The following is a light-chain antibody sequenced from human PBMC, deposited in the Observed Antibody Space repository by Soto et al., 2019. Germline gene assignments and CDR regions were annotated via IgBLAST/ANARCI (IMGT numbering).Light chain of an antibody. V-gene: IGLV1-51*01. J-gene: IGLJ3*02. CDR2: DDD. Sequence: QSVLTQPPSVSAAPGQKVTISCSGSSSNIVSNYVSWYQQLPGTAPKLLIYDDDKRPSGIPDRFSGSKSGTSATLGITGLQTGDEADYYCGTWDNSLSGWVFGGGTQLTVL. CDR1: SSNIVSNY. CDR3: GTWDNSLSGWV.